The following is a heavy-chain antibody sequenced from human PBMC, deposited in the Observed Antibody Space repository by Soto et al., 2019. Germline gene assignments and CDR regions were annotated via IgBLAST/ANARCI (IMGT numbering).Heavy chain of an antibody. Sequence: PSETLSLTCAVYGGSFSVYYWSWIRQPPGKGLEWIGEINHSGSTNYNPSLKSRVTISVDTSKNQFSLKLSSVTAADTAVYYCARLPRGYSGTLDYWGQGTLVTVSS. V-gene: IGHV4-34*01. D-gene: IGHD5-12*01. J-gene: IGHJ4*02. CDR3: ARLPRGYSGTLDY. CDR1: GGSFSVYY. CDR2: INHSGST.